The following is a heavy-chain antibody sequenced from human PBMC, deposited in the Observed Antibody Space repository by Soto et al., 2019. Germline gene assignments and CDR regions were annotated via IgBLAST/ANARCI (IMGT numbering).Heavy chain of an antibody. V-gene: IGHV1-46*01. CDR1: GFSFSDYF. Sequence: ASVKVSCKASGFSFSDYFMHWVRQAPGQGLEWMGIINPSGDSRNYAQKLQGRVTMTTDTSTSTAYMELRSLRSDDTAVYYCARAPLGGSGSYYKGNWFDPWGQGTLVTVSS. CDR3: ARAPLGGSGSYYKGNWFDP. D-gene: IGHD3-10*01. J-gene: IGHJ5*02. CDR2: INPSGDSR.